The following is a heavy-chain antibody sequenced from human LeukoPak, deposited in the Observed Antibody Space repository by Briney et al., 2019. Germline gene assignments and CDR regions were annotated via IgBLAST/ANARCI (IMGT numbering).Heavy chain of an antibody. D-gene: IGHD4-17*01. CDR2: ISSSSSYI. J-gene: IGHJ4*02. CDR3: AKDPRVYYGDYLIR. Sequence: VGSLRLSCAASVFTVSSNYMSGVRQAPGKGLEWVSSISSSSSYIYYADSVKGRFTISRDNSKNTLYLQMNSLRAEDTAIYYCAKDPRVYYGDYLIRWGQGTLVIVSS. CDR1: VFTVSSNY. V-gene: IGHV3-21*04.